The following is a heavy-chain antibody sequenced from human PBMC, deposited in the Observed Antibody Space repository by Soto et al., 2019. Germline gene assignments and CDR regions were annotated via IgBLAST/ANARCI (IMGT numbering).Heavy chain of an antibody. J-gene: IGHJ5*02. CDR3: ARDQLGYCSSTTCYNGLDP. CDR1: GGSSSTYY. CDR2: IYDSGNS. D-gene: IGHD2-2*02. V-gene: IGHV4-59*01. Sequence: SETLCLTCTFSGGSSSTYYLTLIRQPPGKGLEWIGYIYDSGNSNYNPSLKSRVSISLDTSKNQFSLKLRSVTAADTAMYYCARDQLGYCSSTTCYNGLDPWGQGTLVTVSS.